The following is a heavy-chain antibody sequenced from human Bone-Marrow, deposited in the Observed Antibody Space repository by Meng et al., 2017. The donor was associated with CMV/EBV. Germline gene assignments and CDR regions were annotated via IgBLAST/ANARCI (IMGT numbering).Heavy chain of an antibody. Sequence: ASVKVSCKASGYTFTGYYMHWVRQAPGQGLEWMGWINPNSGGTNYAQKFQGRVTMTRDTSISTAYMELSRLRSDDTAVYYCARGLYSSSSEMGYWGQGNLVTVSS. V-gene: IGHV1-2*02. CDR3: ARGLYSSSSEMGY. CDR1: GYTFTGYY. CDR2: INPNSGGT. J-gene: IGHJ4*02. D-gene: IGHD6-6*01.